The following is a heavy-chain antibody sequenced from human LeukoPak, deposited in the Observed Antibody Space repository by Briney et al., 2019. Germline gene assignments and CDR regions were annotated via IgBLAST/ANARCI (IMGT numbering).Heavy chain of an antibody. D-gene: IGHD5-18*01. CDR1: GYSFTSHG. V-gene: IGHV1-18*04. J-gene: IGHJ5*02. CDR2: ISAYNGNT. CDR3: ARVRSYGFDNWFDP. Sequence: GASVKVSCKASGYSFTSHGISWVRQAPGEGLEWMGWISAYNGNTNYAQKLQGRVTMTTDTSTSTAYMELRSLRSDDTAVYYCARVRSYGFDNWFDPWGQGTLVTVSS.